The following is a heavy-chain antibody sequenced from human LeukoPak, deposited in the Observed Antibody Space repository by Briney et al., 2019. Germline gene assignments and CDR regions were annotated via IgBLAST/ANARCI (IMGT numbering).Heavy chain of an antibody. V-gene: IGHV3-74*01. CDR2: INADGTTT. J-gene: IGHJ3*01. CDR1: GFTFGNSW. D-gene: IGHD1-14*01. CDR3: VVVVEPPGSDV. Sequence: GGSLRLSCAASGFTFGNSWLHWVRQAPGKGLVWVSLINADGTTTTYADSVKGRLTISRDNARNTVSLQMNSLTIEDTAVYYCVVVVEPPGSDVWGQGTMIAVSS.